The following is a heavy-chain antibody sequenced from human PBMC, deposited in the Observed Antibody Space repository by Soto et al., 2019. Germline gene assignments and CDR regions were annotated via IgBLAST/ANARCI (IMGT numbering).Heavy chain of an antibody. J-gene: IGHJ6*02. CDR3: ARGQRPPGIAAAGDPQYYYYYGMDV. D-gene: IGHD6-13*01. CDR2: IYYSGST. Sequence: QSQTLSLTCTVSGGSISSYYWSWIRQPPGKGLEWIGYIYYSGSTNYNPSLKSRVTISVDTSKNQFSLKLSSVTAADTAVYYCARGQRPPGIAAAGDPQYYYYYGMDVWGQGTTVTVSS. CDR1: GGSISSYY. V-gene: IGHV4-59*01.